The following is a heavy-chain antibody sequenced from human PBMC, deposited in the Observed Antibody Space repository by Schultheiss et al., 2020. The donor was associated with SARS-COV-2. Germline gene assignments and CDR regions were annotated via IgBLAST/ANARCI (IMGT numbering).Heavy chain of an antibody. V-gene: IGHV3-47*02. Sequence: GGSLRLSCAASGFTFSSYSMHWVRQAPGKGSEWVSAIGTGGDTYYADSVMGRFTISRDNAKKSLYLQMNSLRAGDTAVYYCARELGITGAFDIWGQGTMVTVSS. J-gene: IGHJ3*02. D-gene: IGHD3-16*01. CDR1: GFTFSSYS. CDR2: IGTGGDT. CDR3: ARELGITGAFDI.